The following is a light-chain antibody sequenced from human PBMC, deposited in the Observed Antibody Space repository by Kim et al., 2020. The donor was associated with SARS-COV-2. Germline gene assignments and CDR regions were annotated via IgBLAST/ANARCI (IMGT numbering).Light chain of an antibody. CDR2: GKN. V-gene: IGLV3-19*01. CDR3: NSRVSNDNVD. Sequence: SSELTQDPAVSVALGQTVRITCQGDSLRTYYATWYQQKPGQVPILVIFGKNSRPSGIPDRFSGSSSGNTASLTITGTQAGGEAVYYCNSRVSNDNVDFGG. CDR1: SLRTYY. J-gene: IGLJ2*01.